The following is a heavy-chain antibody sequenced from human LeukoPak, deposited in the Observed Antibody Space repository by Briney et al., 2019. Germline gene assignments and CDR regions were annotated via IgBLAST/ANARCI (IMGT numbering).Heavy chain of an antibody. D-gene: IGHD3-10*01. V-gene: IGHV7-4-1*02. J-gene: IGHJ4*02. CDR1: GYTFTSYA. CDR2: INTNTGNP. Sequence: RASVKVSFKATGYTFTSYAMNWVRQAPGQGLEWMGWINTNTGNPTYAQGFTGRFVFSLDTSVSTAYLQISSLKAEDTAVYYCARDLEYYYGSGSKTDDYWGQGTLVTVSS. CDR3: ARDLEYYYGSGSKTDDY.